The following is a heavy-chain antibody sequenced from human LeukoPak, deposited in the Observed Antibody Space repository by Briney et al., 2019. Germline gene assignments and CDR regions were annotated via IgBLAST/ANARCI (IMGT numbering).Heavy chain of an antibody. J-gene: IGHJ6*03. D-gene: IGHD2-2*01. V-gene: IGHV1-18*01. CDR1: GYTFTSYG. Sequence: ASVKVSCKASGYTFTSYGISWVRQAPGQGFEWMGWISAYNGNTNYAQKLQGRVTMTTDTSTSTAYMELRSLRSDDTAVYYCAGCSSTSCYYYYYMDVWGKGTTVTISS. CDR3: AGCSSTSCYYYYYMDV. CDR2: ISAYNGNT.